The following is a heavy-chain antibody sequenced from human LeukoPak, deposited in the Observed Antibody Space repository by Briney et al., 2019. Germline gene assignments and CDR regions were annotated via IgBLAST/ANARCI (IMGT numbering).Heavy chain of an antibody. Sequence: SETLSLTCTVSGGSISSGDYYWSWIRQPPGKGLEWIGYIYYSGSTNYNPSLKSRVTISVDTSKNQFSLKLSSVTAADTAVYHCARGVLRYYYFDYWGQGTLVTVSS. CDR3: ARGVLRYYYFDY. CDR1: GGSISSGDYY. V-gene: IGHV4-61*08. D-gene: IGHD3-9*01. J-gene: IGHJ4*02. CDR2: IYYSGST.